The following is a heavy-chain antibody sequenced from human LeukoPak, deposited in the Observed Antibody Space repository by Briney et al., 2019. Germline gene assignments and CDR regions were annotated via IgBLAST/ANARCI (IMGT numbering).Heavy chain of an antibody. D-gene: IGHD3-10*01. Sequence: PGGSLRLSCAASGFIFSSYSMNWVRQAPGKGLEWVSAISGSGGSTYYADSVKGRFTISRDNSKNTLYLQMNSLRAEDTAVYYCAKVGSGSYYMDVWGKGTTVTISS. CDR3: AKVGSGSYYMDV. J-gene: IGHJ6*03. CDR2: ISGSGGST. V-gene: IGHV3-23*01. CDR1: GFIFSSYS.